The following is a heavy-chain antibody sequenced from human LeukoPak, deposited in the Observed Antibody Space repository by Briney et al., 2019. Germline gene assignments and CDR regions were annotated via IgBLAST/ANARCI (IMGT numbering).Heavy chain of an antibody. CDR1: GGSISSGSYY. CDR3: AREED. J-gene: IGHJ4*02. CDR2: INYSGST. V-gene: IGHV4-39*01. Sequence: SETLSLTCTVSGGSISSGSYYWGWIRQPPGKGLEWIASINYSGSTYYNPSLKSRVTISVDTSKNQFSLKLSSVTAADTAVYYCAREEDWGQGTLVTVSS.